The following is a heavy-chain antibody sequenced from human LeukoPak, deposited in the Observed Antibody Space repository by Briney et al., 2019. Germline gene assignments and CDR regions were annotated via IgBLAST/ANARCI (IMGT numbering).Heavy chain of an antibody. CDR3: AKGYSYGPSALDY. V-gene: IGHV3-43*01. CDR2: ISWDGGST. J-gene: IGHJ4*02. CDR1: GFTFDDYT. D-gene: IGHD5-18*01. Sequence: GGSLRLSCAASGFTFDDYTMHWVRQAPGKGLEWVSLISWDGGSTYYADSVKGRFTISGDNSKNSLYLQMNSLRTEDTALYYCAKGYSYGPSALDYWGQGTLVTVSS.